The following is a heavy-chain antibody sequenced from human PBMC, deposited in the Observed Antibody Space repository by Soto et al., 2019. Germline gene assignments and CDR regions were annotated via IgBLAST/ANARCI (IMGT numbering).Heavy chain of an antibody. D-gene: IGHD6-19*01. J-gene: IGHJ4*02. Sequence: SETLSLTCAVSGASISGNNWWSWVRQPPGKGLEWIGEIYHSGSTNYNPSLKSRVTISVDKSKNQFSLKLNSVTAADTAVYYCARAGWDFDYWGQGTLVTVSS. CDR2: IYHSGST. CDR1: GASISGNNW. CDR3: ARAGWDFDY. V-gene: IGHV4-4*02.